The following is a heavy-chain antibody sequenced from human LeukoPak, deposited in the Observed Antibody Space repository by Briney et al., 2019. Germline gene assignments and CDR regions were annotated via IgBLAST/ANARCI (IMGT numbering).Heavy chain of an antibody. CDR3: ATDNSGTLDY. V-gene: IGHV1-2*02. J-gene: IGHJ4*02. Sequence: ASVKVSCKASGYTFTDYYIHWVRRAPGQGLEWMGWIDPRSGGTRCTQKFQGRFTMTRDTSVSTVYLDLSGLTFDDTALYYCATDNSGTLDYWGPGTLVTVSS. D-gene: IGHD2-21*01. CDR1: GYTFTDYY. CDR2: IDPRSGGT.